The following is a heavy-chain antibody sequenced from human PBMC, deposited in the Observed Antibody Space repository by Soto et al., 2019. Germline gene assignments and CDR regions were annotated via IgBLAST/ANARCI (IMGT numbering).Heavy chain of an antibody. CDR1: GYTFTTFG. J-gene: IGHJ4*02. CDR3: ATRSPAFDY. CDR2: ISTSKGNT. V-gene: IGHV1-18*01. Sequence: QVQLVQSGPEVKKPGAAVKVSCKTSGYTFTTFGISWVRQAPGQGLEWMGWISTSKGNTNYAQKFQGRVTMTTDTSTSSAYMKLRSLRSDDTAVYYCATRSPAFDYWGQGTLVTVSS.